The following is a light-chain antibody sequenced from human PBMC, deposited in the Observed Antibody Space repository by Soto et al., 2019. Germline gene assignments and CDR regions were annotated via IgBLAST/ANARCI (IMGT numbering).Light chain of an antibody. Sequence: DIQMTQSPSTLSASVGDRVTITCRASQSISTWLAWYQQEPGKAPKLLIHKASSLQSGVPSRFSGSGSGTDFTLTISSLHPDDFATYYCQQYNSYSPETFGQGTKVEIK. V-gene: IGKV1-5*03. J-gene: IGKJ1*01. CDR1: QSISTW. CDR3: QQYNSYSPET. CDR2: KAS.